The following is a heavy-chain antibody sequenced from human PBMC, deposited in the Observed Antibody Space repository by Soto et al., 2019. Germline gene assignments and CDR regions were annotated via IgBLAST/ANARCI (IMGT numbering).Heavy chain of an antibody. CDR3: AKDGDVAAAGYYFDY. CDR1: GFTFSSYG. Sequence: PRLSCAASGFTFSSYGMHWVRQAPGKWLGWLAVISYDGGDKYYTDSVKGRFTISRDNSKNTLYLQMNSLRAEDTAVYYCAKDGDVAAAGYYFDYWGQGTLVTVSS. J-gene: IGHJ4*02. V-gene: IGHV3-30*18. D-gene: IGHD6-13*01. CDR2: ISYDGGDK.